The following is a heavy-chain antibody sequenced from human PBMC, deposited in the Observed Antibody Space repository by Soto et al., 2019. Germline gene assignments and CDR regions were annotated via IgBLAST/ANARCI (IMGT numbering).Heavy chain of an antibody. Sequence: ASVKVSCKASGYTFTSYGISWVRQAPGQGLEWMGWISAYNGNTNYAQKLQGRVTMTTDTSTGAAYMELRGLRSDDTAVYYCARAVDYYGSGSRGANWFDPWGQGTLVTVSS. D-gene: IGHD3-10*01. J-gene: IGHJ5*02. V-gene: IGHV1-18*01. CDR3: ARAVDYYGSGSRGANWFDP. CDR2: ISAYNGNT. CDR1: GYTFTSYG.